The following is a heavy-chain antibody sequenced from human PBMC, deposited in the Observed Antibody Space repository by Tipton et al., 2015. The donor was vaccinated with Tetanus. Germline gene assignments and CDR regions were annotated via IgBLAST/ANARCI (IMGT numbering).Heavy chain of an antibody. V-gene: IGHV4-31*03. CDR3: ARGLPREPFYLDY. CDR1: GASINAGGYL. CDR2: IYYTELT. J-gene: IGHJ4*02. D-gene: IGHD1-26*01. Sequence: TLSLTCTVSGASINAGGYLWTWVRQHPGKDLEWIGNIYYTELTSYTPSLNSRVSISVDTSKNQFSLRLTSVTAADTAVYFCARGLPREPFYLDYWGQGKQVTVSS.